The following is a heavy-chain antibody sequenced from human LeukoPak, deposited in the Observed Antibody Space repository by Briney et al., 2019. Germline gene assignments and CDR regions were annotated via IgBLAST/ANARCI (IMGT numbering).Heavy chain of an antibody. CDR2: INTNTGNP. Sequence: ASVKVSCKASGYTFTSYAMNWVRQAPGQGLEWMGWINTNTGNPTYAQGFTGRFVFSLDTSVSTAYLQISSLKAEDTAVYYCARDGGAATPWILTGYYRYYYYGMDVWGQGTTVTVSS. D-gene: IGHD3-9*01. J-gene: IGHJ6*02. V-gene: IGHV7-4-1*02. CDR3: ARDGGAATPWILTGYYRYYYYGMDV. CDR1: GYTFTSYA.